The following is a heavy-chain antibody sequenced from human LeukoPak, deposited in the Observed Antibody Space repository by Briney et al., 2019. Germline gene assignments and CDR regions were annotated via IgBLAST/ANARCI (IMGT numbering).Heavy chain of an antibody. CDR1: GYSTSSYW. CDR2: IYPVDSNT. Sequence: AEALKISCKGAGYSTSSYWSGGGRPIARKSLWWRWIIYPVDSNTRYSPSFQSQVTISADKSITTAYLQWSSLQASDTAMYYCARRDSSARGGGFDYWGQGPLVTVSS. J-gene: IGHJ4*02. D-gene: IGHD3-22*01. V-gene: IGHV5-51*01. CDR3: ARRDSSARGGGFDY.